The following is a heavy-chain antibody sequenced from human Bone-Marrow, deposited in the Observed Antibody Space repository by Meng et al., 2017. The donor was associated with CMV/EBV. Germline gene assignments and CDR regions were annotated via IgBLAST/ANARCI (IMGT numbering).Heavy chain of an antibody. CDR1: GFTFGDYA. Sequence: GESLKISCTASGFTFGDYAMSWVRQAPGKGLEWVANIKQDGSERYYVDSVKGRFTISRDNAKKSLSLQMNSLRVEDAAVYYCVRAMDVWGQGTTVTVSS. J-gene: IGHJ6*02. CDR3: VRAMDV. CDR2: IKQDGSER. V-gene: IGHV3-7*04.